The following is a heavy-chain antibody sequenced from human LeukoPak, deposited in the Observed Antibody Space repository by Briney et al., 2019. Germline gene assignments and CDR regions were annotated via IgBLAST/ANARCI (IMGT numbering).Heavy chain of an antibody. CDR2: ISVYNGNT. CDR1: GYTFTSYG. CDR3: ARAATADAFDI. J-gene: IGHJ3*02. Sequence: ASVKVSCKASGYTFTSYGISWVRQAPGQGLEGMGWISVYNGNTNYAQKLQGRVTMTTDTSKRTAYMELTSLRSDEPAVYYCARAATADAFDIWGQGTMVTVSS. V-gene: IGHV1-18*01. D-gene: IGHD6-25*01.